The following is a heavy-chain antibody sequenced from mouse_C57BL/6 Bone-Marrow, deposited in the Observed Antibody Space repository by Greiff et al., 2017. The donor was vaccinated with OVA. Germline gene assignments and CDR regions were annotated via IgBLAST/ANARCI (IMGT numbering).Heavy chain of an antibody. CDR3: AKNFRYDYDWYFDV. V-gene: IGHV2-5*01. Sequence: VMLVESGPGLVQPSQSLSITCTVSGFSLTSYGVHWVRQSPGKGLEWLGVIWRGGSTDYNAAFMSRLSITKDNSKSQVFFKMNSLQADDTAIYYCAKNFRYDYDWYFDVWGTGTTVTVSS. J-gene: IGHJ1*03. CDR1: GFSLTSYG. CDR2: IWRGGST. D-gene: IGHD2-4*01.